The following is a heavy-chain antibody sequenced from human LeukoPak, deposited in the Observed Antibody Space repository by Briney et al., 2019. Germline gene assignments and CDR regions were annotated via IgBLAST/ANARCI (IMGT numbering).Heavy chain of an antibody. CDR1: GFTFSSYA. D-gene: IGHD3-10*01. Sequence: PGGSLRLSCAASGFTFSSYAMSWVRQAPGKGLEWASAISGSGGSTYYADSVKGRFTISRDNAKNSLYLQMSSLRAADTAVYYCARAEFIDYWGQGTLVTVSS. CDR3: ARAEFIDY. J-gene: IGHJ4*02. V-gene: IGHV3-23*01. CDR2: ISGSGGST.